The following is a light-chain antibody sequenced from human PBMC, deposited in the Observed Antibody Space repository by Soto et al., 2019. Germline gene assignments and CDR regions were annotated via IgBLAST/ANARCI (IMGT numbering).Light chain of an antibody. CDR2: EVS. CDR3: SSYTSSSTLV. V-gene: IGLV2-14*01. Sequence: QSVLTQHDSVSGSPGQQINISCTGNSSDVGGYNYVYWYQQHPGKAPKLMIYEVSNRPSGFSNRFSGSKSGNTASLTISALHAEDEADYYCSSYTSSSTLVFGTGTKLTVL. J-gene: IGLJ1*01. CDR1: SSDVGGYNY.